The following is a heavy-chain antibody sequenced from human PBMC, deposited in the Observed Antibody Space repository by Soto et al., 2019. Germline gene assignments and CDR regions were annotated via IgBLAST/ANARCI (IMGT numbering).Heavy chain of an antibody. J-gene: IGHJ4*02. Sequence: PSETLSLTCTVSGGSISSSSYYWGLIRQPPGKGLEWIGSIYYSGSTYYNPSLKSRVTISVDTSNNRFPLKLSSVTAADTAVYYCTRQRGGPYGDYGAPFDYWGQGTLVTVSS. CDR3: TRQRGGPYGDYGAPFDY. D-gene: IGHD4-17*01. CDR2: IYYSGST. CDR1: GGSISSSSYY. V-gene: IGHV4-39*01.